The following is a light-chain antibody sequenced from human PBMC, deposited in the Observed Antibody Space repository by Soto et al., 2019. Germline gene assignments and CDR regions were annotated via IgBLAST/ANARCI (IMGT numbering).Light chain of an antibody. CDR1: SSDVGSFYNY. J-gene: IGLJ2*01. CDR2: EVS. V-gene: IGLV2-8*01. Sequence: QSALTQAPSASGSPGQSVTITCTGSSSDVGSFYNYVSWYQQHSGKAPKLLLYEVSKRPSGVPDRFSGSKSGNTASLTVSGLQDEDEADYYCGSYAGNDIVLFGGGTKLTVL. CDR3: GSYAGNDIVL.